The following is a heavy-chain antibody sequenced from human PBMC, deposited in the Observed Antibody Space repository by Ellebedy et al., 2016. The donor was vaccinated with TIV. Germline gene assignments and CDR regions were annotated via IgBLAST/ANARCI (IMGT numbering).Heavy chain of an antibody. D-gene: IGHD2-2*01. J-gene: IGHJ4*02. CDR1: GFTVSSNY. CDR2: IYSGGST. V-gene: IGHV3-53*01. CDR3: ASRLGVVVPAAKGVFDY. Sequence: GESLKISCAASGFTVSSNYMSWVRQAPGKGLEWVSVIYSGGSTYYADSVKGRFTISRDKSKNTLYLQMNSLRAEDTAVYYCASRLGVVVPAAKGVFDYWGQGTLVTVSS.